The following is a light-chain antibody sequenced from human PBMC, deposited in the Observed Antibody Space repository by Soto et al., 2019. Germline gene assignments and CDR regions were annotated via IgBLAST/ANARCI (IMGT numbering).Light chain of an antibody. V-gene: IGLV2-18*02. CDR3: SSYTSSSTPYV. CDR2: EAS. CDR1: STDFVSYNR. Sequence: QSALTQPPSVSGSPGQSVTISCTGTSTDFVSYNRVSWYQQPPGTAPKLIIYEASNRPSGVPDRFSGSKSGNTASLTISGLQAADEADYYCSSYTSSSTPYVFGTGTQLTVL. J-gene: IGLJ1*01.